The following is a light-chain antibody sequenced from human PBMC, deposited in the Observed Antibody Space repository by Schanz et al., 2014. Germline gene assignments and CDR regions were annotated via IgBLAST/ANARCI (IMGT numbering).Light chain of an antibody. CDR1: SSDVGGYDY. CDR3: SSYAGSNNLGV. J-gene: IGLJ3*02. V-gene: IGLV2-14*03. Sequence: QSALTQPASVSGSPGQSITISCTGTSSDVGGYDYVSWYQQHPGKAPKLMIYDVNNRPSGVSHRFSGSKSGTTASLTISXXXXHDEADYYCSSYAGSNNLGVFGGGTKLTVL. CDR2: DVN.